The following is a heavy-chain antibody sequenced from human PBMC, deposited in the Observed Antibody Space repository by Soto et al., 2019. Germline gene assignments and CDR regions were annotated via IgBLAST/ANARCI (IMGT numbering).Heavy chain of an antibody. J-gene: IGHJ6*02. Sequence: QVQLQQWGAGLLKPSETLSLTCAVYGGSFSDYYWTWIRQPPGKGLEWIGEINHSGTINFNPSLKSRLTISLDTSKKHFSLKLSSVTDADTAAYYCARADRTLVTSYSLDVWGQGTTVTVSS. D-gene: IGHD2-21*02. V-gene: IGHV4-34*01. CDR1: GGSFSDYY. CDR3: ARADRTLVTSYSLDV. CDR2: INHSGTI.